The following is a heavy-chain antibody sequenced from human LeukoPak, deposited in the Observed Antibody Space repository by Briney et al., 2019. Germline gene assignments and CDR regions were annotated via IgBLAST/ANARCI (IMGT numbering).Heavy chain of an antibody. V-gene: IGHV4-59*01. D-gene: IGHD1-1*01. J-gene: IGHJ6*03. Sequence: PSETLSLTCTVSGGSISSYYWSWIRQPPGKGLEWIGYIYYSGSTNYNPSLKSRVTISVDTSKNQFSLKLSSVTAADTAVYFCARVSWFPGTSYYYMDVWGKGTTVTVSS. CDR2: IYYSGST. CDR1: GGSISSYY. CDR3: ARVSWFPGTSYYYMDV.